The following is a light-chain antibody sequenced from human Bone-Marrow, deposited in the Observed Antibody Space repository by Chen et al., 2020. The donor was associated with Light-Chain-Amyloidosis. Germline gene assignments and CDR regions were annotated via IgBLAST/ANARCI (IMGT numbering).Light chain of an antibody. CDR2: EDN. CDR3: QSYDTSVRV. J-gene: IGLJ3*02. CDR1: SGSIAGNY. V-gene: IGLV6-57*01. Sequence: CMLTHPRAVSESPGKTVTISCTSSSGSIAGNYVQWFQQRPGRSPTTVIFEDNLRPPGVPDRFSGSIDTSSNSASLSISGLKPEDEADYYCQSYDTSVRVFGGGTRLTVL.